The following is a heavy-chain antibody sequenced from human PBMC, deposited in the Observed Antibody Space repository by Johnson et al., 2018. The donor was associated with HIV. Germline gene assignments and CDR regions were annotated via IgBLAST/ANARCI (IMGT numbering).Heavy chain of an antibody. CDR1: GFTFSSYA. CDR2: ISYDGSNK. CDR3: ARACRDGYTCDVFDI. V-gene: IGHV3-30*14. J-gene: IGHJ3*02. D-gene: IGHD5-24*01. Sequence: QVQLVESGGGVVQPGRSLRLSCAASGFTFSSYAMHWVRQAPGKGLEWVAVISYDGSNKYYADSVKGRFTISRDNSKNTLYLQMNSLRAEDTAVYYCARACRDGYTCDVFDIWGQGTMVTVSS.